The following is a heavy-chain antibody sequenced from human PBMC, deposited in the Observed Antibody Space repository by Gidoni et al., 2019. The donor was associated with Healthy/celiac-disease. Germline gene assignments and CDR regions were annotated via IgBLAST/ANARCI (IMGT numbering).Heavy chain of an antibody. Sequence: HVHMVQSRAEVKKPGASVKVSCTASGYTFTSPGTSWVRQAPGQGLEWMGWISAYHGNTNYAQKLQVRVTMTTDTSTSTAYMELRSLRSDDTAVYYCARGWPAYTYSSSWYGNWFDPWGQGTLVTVSS. D-gene: IGHD6-13*01. J-gene: IGHJ5*02. V-gene: IGHV1-18*01. CDR2: ISAYHGNT. CDR3: ARGWPAYTYSSSWYGNWFDP. CDR1: GYTFTSPG.